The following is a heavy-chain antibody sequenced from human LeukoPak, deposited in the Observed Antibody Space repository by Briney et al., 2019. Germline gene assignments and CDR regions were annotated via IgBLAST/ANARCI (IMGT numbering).Heavy chain of an antibody. CDR2: IYPGDSDT. J-gene: IGHJ3*02. CDR3: ARRGYDSSGYTDAFDI. Sequence: GESLKISCKALGYSFTTYWIAWVRQMPGRGLDWMGIIYPGDSDTTYSPSFQGQVTISVDKSISTAYLQWSSLKASDTAMYYCARRGYDSSGYTDAFDIWGQGTMVTVSS. CDR1: GYSFTTYW. D-gene: IGHD3-22*01. V-gene: IGHV5-51*01.